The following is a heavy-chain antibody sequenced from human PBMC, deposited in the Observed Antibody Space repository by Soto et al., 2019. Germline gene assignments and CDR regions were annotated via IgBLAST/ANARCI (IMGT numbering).Heavy chain of an antibody. CDR3: AKVRRFGELRSLY. Sequence: EVQLLESGGGLVQPGGSLRLSCAASGFTFSSYSMSWVRQAPGKGLELVSAIGVSGDTTYYADSVKGRFTISRDNSKNTLDLQMGSLRAEETAVYYCAKVRRFGELRSLYWGQGTLVTVSS. V-gene: IGHV3-23*01. CDR1: GFTFSSYS. D-gene: IGHD3-10*01. J-gene: IGHJ4*02. CDR2: IGVSGDTT.